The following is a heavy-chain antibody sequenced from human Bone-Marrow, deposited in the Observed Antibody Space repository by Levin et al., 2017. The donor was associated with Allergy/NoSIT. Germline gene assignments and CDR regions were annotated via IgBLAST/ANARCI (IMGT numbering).Heavy chain of an antibody. CDR1: GFTVSSNY. V-gene: IGHV3-66*01. J-gene: IGHJ3*02. CDR2: IYSGGST. D-gene: IGHD3-9*01. Sequence: GGSLRLSCAASGFTVSSNYMSWVRQAPGKGLEWVSVIYSGGSTYYADSVKGRFTISRDNSKNTLYLQMNSLRAEDTAVYYCARDRLRYFDWLGPTTGGAFDIWGQGTMVTVSS. CDR3: ARDRLRYFDWLGPTTGGAFDI.